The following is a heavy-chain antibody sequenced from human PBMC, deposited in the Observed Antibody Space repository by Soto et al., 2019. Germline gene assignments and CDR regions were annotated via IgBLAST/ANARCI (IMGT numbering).Heavy chain of an antibody. V-gene: IGHV3-30-3*01. CDR2: VSYDGTNK. CDR1: GFTFSSYA. CDR3: VKDPFIAAAGPYYFDS. D-gene: IGHD6-13*01. Sequence: GSLRLSCAASGFTFSSYAMHWVRQAPGKGLEWVAAVSYDGTNKYYADSVKGRFTISRDNSKSTLFLQMNSLRADDTAVYYCVKDPFIAAAGPYYFDSWGQGTLVTVSS. J-gene: IGHJ4*02.